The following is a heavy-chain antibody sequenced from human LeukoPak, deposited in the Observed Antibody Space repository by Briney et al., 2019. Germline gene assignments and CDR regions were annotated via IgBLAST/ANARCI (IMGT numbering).Heavy chain of an antibody. Sequence: SETLSLTCTVSGGSISTSNYYWGWIRQPPGKGLEWIGSIYYSGSTYYNPSLKSRVTISVDTSKNQFSLKLSSVTAADTAVYYCARARSGKWGFDYWGQGTLVTVSS. V-gene: IGHV4-39*07. CDR2: IYYSGST. CDR3: ARARSGKWGFDY. J-gene: IGHJ4*02. D-gene: IGHD1-26*01. CDR1: GGSISTSNYY.